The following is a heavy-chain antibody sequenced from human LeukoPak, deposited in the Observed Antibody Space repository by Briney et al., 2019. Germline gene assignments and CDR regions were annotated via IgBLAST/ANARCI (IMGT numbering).Heavy chain of an antibody. CDR2: INTGNANT. Sequence: ASAKVSCKASRYTFSSYAMNWVGQAPGQRLEWLGWINTGNANTKYSQEFQGRVTMTRDTSATTAYMELSGLRSEDTAVYYCATGHYYDSSGYWDAFDIWGQGTMVTVSS. J-gene: IGHJ3*02. V-gene: IGHV1-3*03. CDR3: ATGHYYDSSGYWDAFDI. CDR1: RYTFSSYA. D-gene: IGHD3-22*01.